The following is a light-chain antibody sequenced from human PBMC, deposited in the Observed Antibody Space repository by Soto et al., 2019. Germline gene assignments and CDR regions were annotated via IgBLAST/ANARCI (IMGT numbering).Light chain of an antibody. CDR1: QSVSSSN. Sequence: EIVLTQSPGTLSLSPGERATLSCRASQSVSSSNLAWYQQKAGQAPRLLIYGASSRATGIPDRFSGSGSGTDFTLTISRLEPEDFAVYYCQQRSKWPLTFGGGTKVETK. V-gene: IGKV3D-20*02. CDR2: GAS. J-gene: IGKJ4*01. CDR3: QQRSKWPLT.